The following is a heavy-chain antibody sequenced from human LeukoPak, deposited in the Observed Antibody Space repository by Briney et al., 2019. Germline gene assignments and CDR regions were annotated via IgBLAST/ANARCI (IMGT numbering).Heavy chain of an antibody. CDR3: ARELTPNSFDF. CDR2: ISDSGGST. J-gene: IGHJ3*01. V-gene: IGHV3-23*01. CDR1: GFTFSSYA. Sequence: GGSLRLSCAASGFTFSSYAMSWVRQAPGKGLEWVSGISDSGGSTYYADSVKGRFTISRDNSKNTLYLQMNSLRAEDTAMYYCARELTPNSFDFWGQGTMVTVSS. D-gene: IGHD3-9*01.